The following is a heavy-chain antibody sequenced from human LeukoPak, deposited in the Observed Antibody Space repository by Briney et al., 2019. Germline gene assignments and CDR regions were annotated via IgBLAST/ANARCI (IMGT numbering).Heavy chain of an antibody. D-gene: IGHD2/OR15-2a*01. Sequence: SETLSLTCAVYGGSFSGYYWSWIRQPPGKGLGWIGKINHSGSTNYNPSLKSRVTISVDTSKNQYSLKVSSVTAADTAVYYCARDKIGGINFDYWGQGALITVSA. CDR1: GGSFSGYY. CDR3: ARDKIGGINFDY. J-gene: IGHJ4*02. V-gene: IGHV4-34*01. CDR2: INHSGST.